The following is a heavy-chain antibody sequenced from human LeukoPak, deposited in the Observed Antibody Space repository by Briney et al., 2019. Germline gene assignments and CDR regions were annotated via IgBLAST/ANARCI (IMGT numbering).Heavy chain of an antibody. CDR1: GFTFSSYW. Sequence: GGSLRLSCAASGFTFSSYWMHWVRQAPGKGLVWVSRINSDGSSTSYADSVKGRFTISRDNAKDTLYLQMNSLRAEDTAVYYCARDDAGYSYDPRGWFDPWGQGTLVTVSS. D-gene: IGHD5-18*01. J-gene: IGHJ5*02. V-gene: IGHV3-74*01. CDR3: ARDDAGYSYDPRGWFDP. CDR2: INSDGSST.